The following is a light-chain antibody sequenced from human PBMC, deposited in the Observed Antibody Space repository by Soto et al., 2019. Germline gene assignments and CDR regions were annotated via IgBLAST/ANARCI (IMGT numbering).Light chain of an antibody. CDR1: QDITNY. J-gene: IGKJ4*01. Sequence: DIQMTQSPSSLSASVGDGVTITCQASQDITNYLNWYQQKPGKSPKLLIFDAANLEAGVPSRFSGSGSGTDFTFTISSLQPEDISTYYCQQYENLPLTFGGGTKVDIK. CDR2: DAA. CDR3: QQYENLPLT. V-gene: IGKV1-33*01.